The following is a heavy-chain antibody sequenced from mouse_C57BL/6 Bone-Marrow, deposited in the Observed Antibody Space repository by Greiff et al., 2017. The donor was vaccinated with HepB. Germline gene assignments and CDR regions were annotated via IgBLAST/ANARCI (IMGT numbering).Heavy chain of an antibody. V-gene: IGHV5-12*01. D-gene: IGHD3-2*02. J-gene: IGHJ4*01. Sequence: DVQLVESGGGLVQPGGSLKLSCAASGFTFSDYYMYWVRQTPEKRLEWVAYISNGGGSTYYPDTVKGRFTISRDNAKNTLYLQMSRLKSEDTAMYYCARGTAQATYAMDYWGQGTSVTVSS. CDR2: ISNGGGST. CDR1: GFTFSDYY. CDR3: ARGTAQATYAMDY.